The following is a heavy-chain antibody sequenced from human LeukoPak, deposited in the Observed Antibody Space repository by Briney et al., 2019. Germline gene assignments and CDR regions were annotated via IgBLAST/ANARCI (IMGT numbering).Heavy chain of an antibody. CDR1: GFTLSNYA. Sequence: GGSLRLSCAASGFTLSNYAMTWVRQAPGKGLEWVSSVTGSGALTYYADSVKGRFTISKDNAMDTVFLQMNSLRVDDTAVYYCAKDRVDGSGSQFDSWGQGSLVTVSS. CDR3: AKDRVDGSGSQFDS. V-gene: IGHV3-23*01. J-gene: IGHJ4*02. D-gene: IGHD3-10*01. CDR2: VTGSGALT.